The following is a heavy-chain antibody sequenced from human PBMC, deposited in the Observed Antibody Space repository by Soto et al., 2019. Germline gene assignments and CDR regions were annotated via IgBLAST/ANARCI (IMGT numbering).Heavy chain of an antibody. D-gene: IGHD1-26*01. Sequence: SETLSLTCTFSGDSIISYYCIWIRHPAGKGLEWIGRIYTSRNTNYNPSLKSRVIMSVDTSKNQLSLKLTSVTAADTAVYYCARGGLRGTYYYFDYWGQGTLVTVSS. CDR3: ARGGLRGTYYYFDY. V-gene: IGHV4-4*07. CDR2: IYTSRNT. CDR1: GDSIISYY. J-gene: IGHJ4*02.